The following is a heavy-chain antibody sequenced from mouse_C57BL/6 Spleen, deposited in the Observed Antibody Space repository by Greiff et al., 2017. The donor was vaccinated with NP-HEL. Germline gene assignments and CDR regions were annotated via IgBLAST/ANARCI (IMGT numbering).Heavy chain of an antibody. CDR1: GYTFTSYG. D-gene: IGHD2-5*01. J-gene: IGHJ4*01. V-gene: IGHV1-81*01. CDR3: ARSDSNYDYAMDY. Sequence: QVQLKESGAELARPGASVKLSCKASGYTFTSYGISWVKQRTGQGLEWIGEIYPRSGNTYYNEKFKGKATLTADKSSSTAYMELRSLTSEDSAVYFCARSDSNYDYAMDYWGQGTSVTVSS. CDR2: IYPRSGNT.